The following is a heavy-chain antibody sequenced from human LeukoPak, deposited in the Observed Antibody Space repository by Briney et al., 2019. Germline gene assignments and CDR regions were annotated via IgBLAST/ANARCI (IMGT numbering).Heavy chain of an antibody. V-gene: IGHV1-18*01. Sequence: GASVKVSCKASGYTFTNYGISWVRQAPGQGLEWMGWISAYNGYTDYAQKLQFRVTMTTDISTSTAYMELRSLRSDDTAVYYCARDKAVTTEVTQHFQHWGQGTLVTVSS. CDR2: ISAYNGYT. J-gene: IGHJ1*01. D-gene: IGHD4-23*01. CDR3: ARDKAVTTEVTQHFQH. CDR1: GYTFTNYG.